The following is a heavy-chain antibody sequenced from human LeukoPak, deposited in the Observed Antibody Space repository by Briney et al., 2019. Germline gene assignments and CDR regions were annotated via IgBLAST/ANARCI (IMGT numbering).Heavy chain of an antibody. V-gene: IGHV4-39*01. J-gene: IGHJ4*02. CDR3: AGWDDSSGYYFSSFDY. D-gene: IGHD3-22*01. Sequence: PSETLSLTCTVSGGSISSSSYYWGWIRQPPGKGLEWIGGIYYSGSAYYNPSLKSRVTISVDTSKNQFSLKLSSVTAADTAEYYCAGWDDSSGYYFSSFDYWGQGTLVTVSS. CDR2: IYYSGSA. CDR1: GGSISSSSYY.